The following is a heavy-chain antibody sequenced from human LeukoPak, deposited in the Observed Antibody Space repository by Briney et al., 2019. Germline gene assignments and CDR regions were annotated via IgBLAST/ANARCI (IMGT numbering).Heavy chain of an antibody. CDR1: GFTVSSNY. CDR3: ARDVVGATYFD. V-gene: IGHV3-53*01. J-gene: IGHJ4*02. Sequence: GGSLRLSCAASGFTVSSNYMTWVRQAPGRGLEWVSIIYSGGSTSYADSVKGRFTISRDNSKNTLYLQMNSLRAEDTAVYYCARDVVGATYFDWGQGTLVTVSS. D-gene: IGHD1-26*01. CDR2: IYSGGST.